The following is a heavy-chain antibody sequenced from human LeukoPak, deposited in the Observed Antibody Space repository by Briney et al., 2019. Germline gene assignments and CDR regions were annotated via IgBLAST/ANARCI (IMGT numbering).Heavy chain of an antibody. CDR3: AKGSGALGATYCFDY. D-gene: IGHD1-26*01. J-gene: IGHJ4*02. V-gene: IGHV3-33*06. CDR1: GFTFSSYG. Sequence: GGSLRLSCAASGFTFSSYGMHWVRQAPGKGLEWVAVIWYDGSNKYYADSVKGRFTISRDNSKNTLYLQMNSLRAEDTAVYYCAKGSGALGATYCFDYWGQGTLVTVSS. CDR2: IWYDGSNK.